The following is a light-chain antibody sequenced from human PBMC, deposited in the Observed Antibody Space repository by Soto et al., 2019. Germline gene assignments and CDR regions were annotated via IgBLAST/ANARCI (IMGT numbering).Light chain of an antibody. CDR3: QYYDSSLSGVV. V-gene: IGLV1-40*01. CDR2: GNS. CDR1: SSNIGAGYD. Sequence: QLVLTQPPSVSGAPGQRVTISCTGSSSNIGAGYDVHWYQQFPGTAPKLLIYGNSNRPSGVPDRFSGSKSGTSASLAITGLQAEDEADYYCQYYDSSLSGVVFGGGTKLTVL. J-gene: IGLJ2*01.